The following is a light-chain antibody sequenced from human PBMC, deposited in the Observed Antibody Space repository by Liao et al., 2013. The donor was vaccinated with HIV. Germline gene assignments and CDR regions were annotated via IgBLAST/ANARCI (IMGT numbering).Light chain of an antibody. V-gene: IGLV3-21*01. CDR1: NIGSKT. CDR2: QDS. CDR3: QAWDSSVV. J-gene: IGLJ2*01. Sequence: SYVLTQPPSVSVAPGKTARIPCGGNNIGSKTVHWYQQKPGQAPVLVIYQDSKRPSGIPERFSGSNSGNTATLTISGTQAMDEADYYCQAWDSSVVFGGGTKLTVL.